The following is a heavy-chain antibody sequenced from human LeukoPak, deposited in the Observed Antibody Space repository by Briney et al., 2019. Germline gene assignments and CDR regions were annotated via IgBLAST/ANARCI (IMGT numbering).Heavy chain of an antibody. J-gene: IGHJ3*02. D-gene: IGHD6-6*01. CDR3: TAHIAAPGAIDI. V-gene: IGHV3-15*01. Sequence: TSGGSLRLSCAASGFTVSSNYMSWVRQTPEKGLEWVGRIKSKIDGGTIDYPAPMKDRFIISTDESKNTLYLQMTSLKTEDTAVYYCTAHIAAPGAIDIWGQGTMVTVSS. CDR2: IKSKIDGGTI. CDR1: GFTVSSNY.